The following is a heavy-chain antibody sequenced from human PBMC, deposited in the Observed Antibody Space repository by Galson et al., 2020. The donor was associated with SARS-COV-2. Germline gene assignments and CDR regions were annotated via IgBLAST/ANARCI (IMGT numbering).Heavy chain of an antibody. D-gene: IGHD3-10*01. Sequence: ASVKVSCKASGYTFTSYDINWVRQATGQGLEWMGWMNPNSGNTGYAQKFQGRVTMTRNTSISTAYMELSSLRSEDTAVYYCARFYPYGSGSYYLFERTDPWGQGTLVTVSS. CDR2: MNPNSGNT. J-gene: IGHJ5*02. V-gene: IGHV1-8*01. CDR3: ARFYPYGSGSYYLFERTDP. CDR1: GYTFTSYD.